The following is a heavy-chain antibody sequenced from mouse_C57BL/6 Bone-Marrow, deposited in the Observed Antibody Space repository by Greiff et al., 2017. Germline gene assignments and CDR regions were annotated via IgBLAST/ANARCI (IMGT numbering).Heavy chain of an antibody. V-gene: IGHV5-12*01. CDR3: ARGVIYYDYGDFDY. D-gene: IGHD2-4*01. CDR1: GFTFSDYY. Sequence: EVKLMESGGGLVQPGGSLKLSCAASGFTFSDYYMYWVRQTPEKRLEWVAYLSNGGGSTYYPDTVQGRFTISRDNAKNTLYLQMSRLKSEDTAMYYCARGVIYYDYGDFDYWGQGTTLTVSS. CDR2: LSNGGGST. J-gene: IGHJ2*01.